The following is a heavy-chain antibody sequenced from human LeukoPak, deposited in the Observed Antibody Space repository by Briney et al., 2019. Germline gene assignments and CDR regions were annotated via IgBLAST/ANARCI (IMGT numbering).Heavy chain of an antibody. CDR1: GYTFTSDY. D-gene: IGHD4-23*01. CDR3: ARVKGYGGMRGAFDI. Sequence: ASVKVSCKASGYTFTSDYMHWVRQAPGQGLEWMGIINPGGGSTSYAQKFQGRVTMTRDTSTSTVYMELSSLRSEDTAVYYCARVKGYGGMRGAFDIWGQGTMVTVSS. CDR2: INPGGGST. J-gene: IGHJ3*02. V-gene: IGHV1-46*01.